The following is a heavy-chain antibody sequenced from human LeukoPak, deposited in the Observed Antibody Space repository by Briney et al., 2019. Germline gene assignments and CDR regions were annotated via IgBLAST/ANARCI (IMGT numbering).Heavy chain of an antibody. CDR1: GFTFSSYA. V-gene: IGHV3-23*01. J-gene: IGHJ5*02. CDR2: ISGSGGST. D-gene: IGHD1-14*01. CDR3: ARVPPEDRTWFDP. Sequence: PGGSLRLSCAASGFTFSSYAMSWVRQAPGKGLEWVSAISGSGGSTYYADSVKGRFTISRDNAKNSLYLQMNSLRAEDTAIYYCARVPPEDRTWFDPWGQGALVTVSS.